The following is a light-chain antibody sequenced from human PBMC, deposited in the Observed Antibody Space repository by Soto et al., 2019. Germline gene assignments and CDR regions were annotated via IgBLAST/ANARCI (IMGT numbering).Light chain of an antibody. CDR2: RNN. J-gene: IGLJ2*01. Sequence: QSVLTQPPSASGTPGQRVTFSCSGGRSNIGSNYVFWYQQFPGTAPKLVIYRNNQRPSGVPDRFSGSKSGTSASLAISGLRSEDEADYNCTPWEDILYQVVFGEGPRLT. V-gene: IGLV1-47*01. CDR3: TPWEDILYQVV. CDR1: RSNIGSNY.